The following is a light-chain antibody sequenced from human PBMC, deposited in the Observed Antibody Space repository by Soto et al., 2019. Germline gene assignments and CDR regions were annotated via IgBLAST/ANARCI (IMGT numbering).Light chain of an antibody. CDR3: QQYNNWPLT. Sequence: EIVLTQSPATLSLSPGARATLSCRASQSVSSNLAWYQQKPGQAPRLLIYGASTRATGIPARFSGSGSGTEFTLTISSLQSEDFAVYYCQQYNNWPLTFGGGTKVDI. J-gene: IGKJ4*01. V-gene: IGKV3-15*01. CDR2: GAS. CDR1: QSVSSN.